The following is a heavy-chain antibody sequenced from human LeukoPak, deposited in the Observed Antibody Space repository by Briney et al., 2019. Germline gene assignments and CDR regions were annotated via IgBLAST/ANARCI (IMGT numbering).Heavy chain of an antibody. Sequence: SPTLSLTCAISGDSVSSNSATWNWIRQSPSRGLEWLGRTYYRSKWYNNYAVSVKSRIVINPDTSKNQFSLQLNSVTPEDTAVYYCFTSGWPADIWGQGTMVTVSS. CDR2: TYYRSKWYN. V-gene: IGHV6-1*01. J-gene: IGHJ3*02. CDR1: GDSVSSNSAT. D-gene: IGHD6-19*01. CDR3: FTSGWPADI.